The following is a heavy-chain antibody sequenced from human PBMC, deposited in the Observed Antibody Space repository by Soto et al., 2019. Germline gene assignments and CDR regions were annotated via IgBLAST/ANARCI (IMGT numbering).Heavy chain of an antibody. CDR2: IFYSVST. V-gene: IGHV4-39*01. CDR1: GGSISSSSYY. D-gene: IGHD5-18*01. J-gene: IGHJ4*02. CDR3: AIRYGSCFDY. Sequence: SETLSLTCTVSGGSISSSSYYWGWIRQPPGKGLEWIGNIFYSVSTYYNPSLKSRVTISVDTSKNQFSLKLSSVTAADTAVYYCAIRYGSCFDYWGQGTLVTVSS.